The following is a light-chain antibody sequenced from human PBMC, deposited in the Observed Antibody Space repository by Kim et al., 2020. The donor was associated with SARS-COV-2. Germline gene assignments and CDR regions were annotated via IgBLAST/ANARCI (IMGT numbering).Light chain of an antibody. CDR3: SAWDSSLSDWV. CDR2: RNN. CDR1: SNNVGNQG. V-gene: IGLV10-54*01. J-gene: IGLJ3*02. Sequence: QAGLTQPPSVSKGLRQTATLTCTGNSNNVGNQGAAWLQQHQCHPPKLLSYRNNNRPSGISERLSASRSGNTASLTITGLQPEDEADYYCSAWDSSLSDWVFGGGTKL.